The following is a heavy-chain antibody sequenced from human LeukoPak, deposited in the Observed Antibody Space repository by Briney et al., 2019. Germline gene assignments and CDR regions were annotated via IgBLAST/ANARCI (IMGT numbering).Heavy chain of an antibody. J-gene: IGHJ5*02. V-gene: IGHV4-39*01. CDR3: ARSVAAGTRIGWFDP. CDR1: VGSISGSRYY. CDR2: FYYSGCT. Sequence: SETLSPTCTVSVGSISGSRYYWGWIPQPPGKGLEWIGRFYYSGCTTYTPSLKSRFTISLDTSKNQFSLKLSSVTAADTAVYYCARSVAAGTRIGWFDPWGQGALVTVSS. D-gene: IGHD6-13*01.